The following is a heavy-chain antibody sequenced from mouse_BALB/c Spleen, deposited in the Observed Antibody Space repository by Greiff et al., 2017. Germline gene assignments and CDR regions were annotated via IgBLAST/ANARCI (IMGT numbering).Heavy chain of an antibody. CDR1: GDSITSGY. CDR3: ARLDYYGSSYFDY. J-gene: IGHJ2*01. V-gene: IGHV3-8*02. D-gene: IGHD1-1*01. CDR2: ISYSGST. Sequence: VQLKQSGPSLVKPSQTLSLTCSVTGDSITSGYWNWIRKFPGNKLEYMGYISYSGSTYYNPSLKSRISITRDTSKNQYYLQLNSVTTEDTATYYCARLDYYGSSYFDYWGQGTTLTVSS.